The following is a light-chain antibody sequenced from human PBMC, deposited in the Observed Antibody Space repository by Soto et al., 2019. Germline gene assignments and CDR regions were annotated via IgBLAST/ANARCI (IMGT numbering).Light chain of an antibody. CDR2: RNN. CDR3: AAWDDSLSGRVV. CDR1: SSNIGSNY. Sequence: QTVVTQPPSTSGTPGQRVTISCSGSSSNIGSNYVYWYQQLPGTAPKLLIYRNNQRPSGVPDRFSGSKSGTSASLAISGLRSEDEADYSCAAWDDSLSGRVVFGGGTKVTVL. J-gene: IGLJ2*01. V-gene: IGLV1-47*01.